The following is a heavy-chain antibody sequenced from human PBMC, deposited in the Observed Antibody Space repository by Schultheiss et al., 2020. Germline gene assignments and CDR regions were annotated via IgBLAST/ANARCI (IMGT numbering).Heavy chain of an antibody. V-gene: IGHV4-34*01. D-gene: IGHD3-16*01. CDR2: INHSGST. Sequence: SETLSLTCAVYGGSFSGYYWSWIRQPPGKGLEWIGEINHSGSTNYNPSLKSRVTISVDTSKNQFSLKLSSVTAADTAVYYCARDLNWVIDYWGQGTLVTVSS. CDR1: GGSFSGYY. J-gene: IGHJ4*02. CDR3: ARDLNWVIDY.